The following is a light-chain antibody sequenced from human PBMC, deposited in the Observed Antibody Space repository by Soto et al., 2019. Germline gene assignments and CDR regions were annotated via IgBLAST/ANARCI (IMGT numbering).Light chain of an antibody. CDR1: QSISSY. CDR2: AAS. CDR3: QQNYSTPCT. Sequence: EIQMTQSPSSLSASVGDRVTITCRASQSISSYLNWYQQKPGKAPKLLIYAASSLQTGVPSRFSGSGSGTDFTLTISSLQPEDFATYYCQQNYSTPCTFGQGTKVEIK. J-gene: IGKJ1*01. V-gene: IGKV1-39*01.